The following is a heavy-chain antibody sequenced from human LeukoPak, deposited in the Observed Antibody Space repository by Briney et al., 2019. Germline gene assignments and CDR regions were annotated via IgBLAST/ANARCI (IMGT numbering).Heavy chain of an antibody. CDR1: GGSISSSSYY. D-gene: IGHD6-13*01. J-gene: IGHJ4*02. CDR3: ARLRMYSSSYFDY. CDR2: VFYTGNT. Sequence: SETLSLTCTVSGGSISSSSYYWGWIRQPPGKGLEWLGSVFYTGNTYYNPSLKSRVTISVDTSKNQFSLKLSSVTAADTAVYYCARLRMYSSSYFDYWGQGTLVTVSS. V-gene: IGHV4-39*01.